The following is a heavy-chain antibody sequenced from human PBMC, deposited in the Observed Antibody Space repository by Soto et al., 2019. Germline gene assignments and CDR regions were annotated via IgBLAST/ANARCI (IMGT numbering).Heavy chain of an antibody. Sequence: QVQLQESGPGLVKPSQTLSLTCTVSGGSISSGGYYWSWIRQHPGKGLEWIGYIYYSGSTYYNPSLKSRVTISGGTSKNQCSLKLSSVTAADTAVYYCARSPEATVTAFDYWGQGTLVTVSS. V-gene: IGHV4-31*03. J-gene: IGHJ4*02. CDR1: GGSISSGGYY. CDR3: ARSPEATVTAFDY. CDR2: IYYSGST. D-gene: IGHD4-17*01.